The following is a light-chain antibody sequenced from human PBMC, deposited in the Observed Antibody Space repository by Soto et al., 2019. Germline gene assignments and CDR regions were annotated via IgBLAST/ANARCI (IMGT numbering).Light chain of an antibody. Sequence: QSVLTQPPSVSGASRQRVTISCTGSGSNIGAGFDVHWYQQLPGTAPKRLIYGNNNRPSWVPDRFSGSKSGTSASLSITGLQAEDGADYYCQSFDNSLNGFAVFGGGTKLTVL. J-gene: IGLJ3*02. CDR1: GSNIGAGFD. V-gene: IGLV1-40*01. CDR2: GNN. CDR3: QSFDNSLNGFAV.